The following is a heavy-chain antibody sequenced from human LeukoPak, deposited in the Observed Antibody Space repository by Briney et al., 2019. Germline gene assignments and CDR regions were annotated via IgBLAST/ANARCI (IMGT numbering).Heavy chain of an antibody. CDR1: GFTFSSYA. V-gene: IGHV3-30-3*01. CDR3: ARAAVVLLWFGYFDY. D-gene: IGHD3-10*01. J-gene: IGHJ4*02. CDR2: ISYDGSNK. Sequence: GGSLRLSCAASGFTFSSYAMHWVRPAPGKGLEWVAVISYDGSNKYYADSVKGRFTISRDNSKNTLYLQMNSLRAEDTAVYYCARAAVVLLWFGYFDYWGQGTLVTVSS.